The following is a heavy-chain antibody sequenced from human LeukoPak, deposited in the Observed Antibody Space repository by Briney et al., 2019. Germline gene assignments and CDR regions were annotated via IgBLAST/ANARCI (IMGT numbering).Heavy chain of an antibody. CDR3: ARDPPLLPPFRSGYYNWFDP. D-gene: IGHD3-3*01. Sequence: GASVKVSCKASGYTFTSYDINWVRQATGQGLEWMGWMNPNSGNTGYAQKFQGRVTITRNTSISTAYMELSSLRSEDTAVYYCARDPPLLPPFRSGYYNWFDPWGQGTLVTVSS. CDR1: GYTFTSYD. V-gene: IGHV1-8*03. CDR2: MNPNSGNT. J-gene: IGHJ5*02.